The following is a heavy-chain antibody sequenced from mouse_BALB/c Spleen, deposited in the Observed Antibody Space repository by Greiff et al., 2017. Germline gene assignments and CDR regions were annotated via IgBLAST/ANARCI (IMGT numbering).Heavy chain of an antibody. CDR1: GFTFTDYY. CDR2: IRNKANGYTT. Sequence: EVKLVESGGGLVQPGGSLRLSCATSGFTFTDYYMSWVRQPPGKALEWLGFIRNKANGYTTEYSASVKGRFTISRDNSQSILYLQMNTLRAEDSATYYCARWDNYWYFDVWGAGTTVTVSS. CDR3: ARWDNYWYFDV. D-gene: IGHD3-3*01. J-gene: IGHJ1*01. V-gene: IGHV7-3*02.